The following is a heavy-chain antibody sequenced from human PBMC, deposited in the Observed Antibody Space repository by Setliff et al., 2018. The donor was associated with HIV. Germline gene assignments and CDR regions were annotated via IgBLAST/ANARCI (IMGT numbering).Heavy chain of an antibody. D-gene: IGHD5-12*01. J-gene: IGHJ4*02. V-gene: IGHV3-74*01. CDR1: GFTFDRFW. CDR2: VNTDGNSK. Sequence: SLRLSCAASGFTFDRFWMHWVRQAPGKGLEWVSRVNTDGNSKTYADSVKDRFTISRDNGKNTLFLQMNSLKVEDTGVYYCHSGYDSEEQSYFDYWGQGTLVTVSS. CDR3: HSGYDSEEQSYFDY.